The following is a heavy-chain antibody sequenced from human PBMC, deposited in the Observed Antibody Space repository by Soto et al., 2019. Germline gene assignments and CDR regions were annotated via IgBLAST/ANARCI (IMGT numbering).Heavy chain of an antibody. D-gene: IGHD4-17*01. V-gene: IGHV1-8*01. J-gene: IGHJ5*02. CDR2: MNPNSGER. Sequence: QVQLVQSGAEVKKPGASVKVSCKASGYTFTSYDINWVRQATGQGPEWMGWMNPNSGERGYAQKFQGRLTMTRDTTLSTAYIELSSLRFEDTALYYCARDYGGNSGWFDPWGQGTLVTVSS. CDR3: ARDYGGNSGWFDP. CDR1: GYTFTSYD.